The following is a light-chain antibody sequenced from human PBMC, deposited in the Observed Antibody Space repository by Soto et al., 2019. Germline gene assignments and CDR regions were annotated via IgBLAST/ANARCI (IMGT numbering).Light chain of an antibody. J-gene: IGKJ1*01. V-gene: IGKV2-28*01. CDR1: QTLLHSDSYNY. CDR2: LGS. CDR3: MQPLQSWT. Sequence: DIVMTQSPLSLPVTPGESASISCRSSQTLLHSDSYNYLDWYLQKPGQSPQLLIYLGSNRASGVPDRFSGSGSGTDFTLKISRVEAEDVGVYYCMQPLQSWTFGQGTKVDIK.